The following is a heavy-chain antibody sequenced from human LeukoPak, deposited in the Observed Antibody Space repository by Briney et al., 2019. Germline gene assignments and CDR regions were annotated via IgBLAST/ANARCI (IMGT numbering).Heavy chain of an antibody. Sequence: GGSLRLSCAASGLTVSSNYMNWVRQAPGKGLEWVSLIYSGGSTLYADSVKGRFNISGDFSKNTLYLQIYSRRAGDTAVYYCARVEMYGGNSVDYWGQGTLVTVSS. CDR2: IYSGGST. CDR3: ARVEMYGGNSVDY. D-gene: IGHD4-23*01. V-gene: IGHV3-53*01. J-gene: IGHJ4*02. CDR1: GLTVSSNY.